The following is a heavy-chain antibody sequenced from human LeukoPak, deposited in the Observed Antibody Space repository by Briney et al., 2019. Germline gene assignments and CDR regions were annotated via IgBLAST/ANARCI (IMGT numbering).Heavy chain of an antibody. Sequence: GTLRLSCAASGFTFSSYGMSWVRQAPGKGLEWIGEINHSGSTNYNPSLKSRVTISVDTSKNQFSLKLSSVTAADTAVYYCARLMGATVSAFDIWGQGTMVTVSS. V-gene: IGHV4-34*01. CDR1: GFTFSSYG. J-gene: IGHJ3*02. D-gene: IGHD1-26*01. CDR2: INHSGST. CDR3: ARLMGATVSAFDI.